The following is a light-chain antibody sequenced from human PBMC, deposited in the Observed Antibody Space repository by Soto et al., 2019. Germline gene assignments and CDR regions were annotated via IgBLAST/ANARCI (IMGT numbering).Light chain of an antibody. CDR1: SSDVGGYNY. CDR3: SSYXSSSSVV. Sequence: QSVLTQPASVSGSPGQSITISCTGTSSDVGGYNYVSWYQQHPGKAPKLMIYDVSNRPSGVSNRFSGSKSGNTASLTISGLQAEDEADYYCSSYXSSSSVVFGTGTKVT. J-gene: IGLJ1*01. CDR2: DVS. V-gene: IGLV2-14*01.